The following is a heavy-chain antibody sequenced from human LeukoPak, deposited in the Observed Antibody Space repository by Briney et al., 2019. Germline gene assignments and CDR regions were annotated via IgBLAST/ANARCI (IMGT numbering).Heavy chain of an antibody. CDR3: ARDFGRNSNWFDP. CDR2: IYHSGST. CDR1: DGSLDNYY. V-gene: IGHV4-59*12. J-gene: IGHJ5*02. D-gene: IGHD3-10*01. Sequence: PSETLSLTCTVSDGSLDNYYWSWIRQAPGKGLEWIGYIYHSGSTYYNPSLKSRVTISVDRSKNQFSLKLSSVTAADTAVYYCARDFGRNSNWFDPWGQGTLVTVSS.